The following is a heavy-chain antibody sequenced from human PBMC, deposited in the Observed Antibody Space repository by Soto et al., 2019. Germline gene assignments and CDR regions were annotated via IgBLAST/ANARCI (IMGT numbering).Heavy chain of an antibody. Sequence: SETLSLTCTVSGASISSSSYNWAWIRQAPGKGLEWIGSIYYPGSTYYNPSLKSRVTISVDTSKNQFSLKLNSVTAADTAVYYCARDYRSETWFDPWGQGTLVTVSS. CDR2: IYYPGST. V-gene: IGHV4-39*01. J-gene: IGHJ5*02. D-gene: IGHD3-16*02. CDR3: ARDYRSETWFDP. CDR1: GASISSSSYN.